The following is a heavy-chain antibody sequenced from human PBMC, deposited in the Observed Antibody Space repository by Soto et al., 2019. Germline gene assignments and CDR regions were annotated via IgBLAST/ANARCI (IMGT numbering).Heavy chain of an antibody. Sequence: GGSLRLSCAASGFTFSSYSMNWVRQAPGKGLEWVSYISSNSSSICYADSVKGRFTISRDNAKNSLYLQMNSLRAEDTAMYYSAKSMVRGVIIYYYYYMDVWGKGTTVTVSS. CDR1: GFTFSSYS. V-gene: IGHV3-48*04. CDR2: ISSNSSSI. CDR3: AKSMVRGVIIYYYYYMDV. J-gene: IGHJ6*03. D-gene: IGHD3-10*01.